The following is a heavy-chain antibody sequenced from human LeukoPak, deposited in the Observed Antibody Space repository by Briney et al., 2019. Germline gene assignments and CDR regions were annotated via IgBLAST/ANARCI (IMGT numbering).Heavy chain of an antibody. J-gene: IGHJ3*02. D-gene: IGHD3-22*01. CDR3: ARTYYYSSSGYNDAFDI. CDR1: GFAFTSHG. V-gene: IGHV3-33*01. CDR2: IWYDGYSK. Sequence: SGRSLKLSCEASGFAFTSHGMHWVRRAPGKGLEWVAAIWYDGYSKYYAESVKGRLTISRDNSKNTLYLQMNSLRAEDTAVYYCARTYYYSSSGYNDAFDIWGQGTMVTVSS.